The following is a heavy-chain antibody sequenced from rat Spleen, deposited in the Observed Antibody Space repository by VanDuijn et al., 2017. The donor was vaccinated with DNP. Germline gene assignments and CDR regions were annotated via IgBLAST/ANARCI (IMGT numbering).Heavy chain of an antibody. CDR1: GFTFNNYF. V-gene: IGHV5-25*01. J-gene: IGHJ3*01. CDR3: VTQDSSYLYFKWFTY. D-gene: IGHD1-2*01. Sequence: EVQLVESGGGLVQPGRSLTLSCEVSGFTFNNYFMAWVRQAPKKGLEWVATISIVGGGTYYPDSVKGRFTISRDNAKSSLYLQMDSLGSEDTATYYCVTQDSSYLYFKWFTYWGQGTLVTVSS. CDR2: ISIVGGGT.